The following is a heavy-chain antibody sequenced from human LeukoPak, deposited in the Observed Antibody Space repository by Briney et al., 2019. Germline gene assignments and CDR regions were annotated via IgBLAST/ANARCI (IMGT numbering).Heavy chain of an antibody. Sequence: GGSLRLSCTASGFTFSIYAMSWVRQAPGKGLEWVSAISGSGGTAYYADSVKGRFTISRDNSKNTLYLQMNSLRAEDTAVYYCAKKGYYDGSGYYMYYFDHWGQGTLVTVSS. CDR3: AKKGYYDGSGYYMYYFDH. CDR1: GFTFSIYA. CDR2: ISGSGGTA. J-gene: IGHJ4*02. D-gene: IGHD3-22*01. V-gene: IGHV3-23*01.